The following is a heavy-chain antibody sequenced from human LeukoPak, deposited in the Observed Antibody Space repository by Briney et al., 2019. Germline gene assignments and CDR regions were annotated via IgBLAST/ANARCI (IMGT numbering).Heavy chain of an antibody. D-gene: IGHD3-22*01. CDR2: IRGLGGST. Sequence: GGSLRLSCSASGFTFSSYAISWVRQAPGKALEWVSSIRGLGGSTFYAVYVKARFTISRDNSKNTLYLQMNSLRDEDTAVYYCAKRPDRSYYDRSGYYYFDYWGQGTLVTVSS. CDR3: AKRPDRSYYDRSGYYYFDY. CDR1: GFTFSSYA. J-gene: IGHJ4*02. V-gene: IGHV3-23*01.